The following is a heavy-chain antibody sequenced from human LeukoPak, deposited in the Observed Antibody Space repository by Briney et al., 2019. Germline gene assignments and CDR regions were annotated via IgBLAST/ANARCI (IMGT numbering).Heavy chain of an antibody. V-gene: IGHV3-11*04. D-gene: IGHD2-2*01. CDR3: AREGEEYQLLHGPFDY. CDR2: ISSSGSTI. Sequence: GGSLRLSCAASGFTFSDYYMSWIRQAPGKGLEWVSYISSSGSTIYYADSVKGRFTISRDNAKNSLYLQMNSLRAEDTAVYYCAREGEEYQLLHGPFDYWGQRTLVTVSS. CDR1: GFTFSDYY. J-gene: IGHJ4*02.